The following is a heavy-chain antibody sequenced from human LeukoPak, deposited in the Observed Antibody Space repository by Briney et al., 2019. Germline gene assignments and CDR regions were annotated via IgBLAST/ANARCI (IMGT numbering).Heavy chain of an antibody. V-gene: IGHV3-30*03. Sequence: GGSLRLSCAASGFTFSSYGIHWVRQAPGKGLEWVAAISYDGGDKYYADSVKGRFTISRDNAKNSLYLQMNSLRAEDTAVYYCARVRNMYSSGAFDIWGQGTMVTVSS. CDR2: ISYDGGDK. CDR1: GFTFSSYG. D-gene: IGHD6-25*01. CDR3: ARVRNMYSSGAFDI. J-gene: IGHJ3*02.